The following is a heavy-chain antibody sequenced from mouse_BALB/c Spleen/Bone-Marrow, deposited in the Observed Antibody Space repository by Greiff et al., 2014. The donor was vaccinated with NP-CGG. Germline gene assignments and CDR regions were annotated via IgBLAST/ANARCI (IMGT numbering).Heavy chain of an antibody. V-gene: IGHV1S56*01. Sequence: QVQLKESGPELVMPGTSVKISCKASGYTFTNYYIHWLKQRPGQGLEWIGWIFPGDVDTNYNEKFKGKATLTADESSSTAYMQLSSLTSGDSAVYFCAREVGRGGYFDVWGAGTTVTVSS. CDR1: GYTFTNYY. J-gene: IGHJ1*01. D-gene: IGHD1-1*02. CDR2: IFPGDVDT. CDR3: AREVGRGGYFDV.